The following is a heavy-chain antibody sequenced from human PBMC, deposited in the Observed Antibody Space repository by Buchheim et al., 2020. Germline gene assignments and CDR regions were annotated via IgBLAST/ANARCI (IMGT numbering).Heavy chain of an antibody. CDR1: GFTFSSST. V-gene: IGHV3-23*04. D-gene: IGHD1-26*01. CDR2: ISGTGGRT. Sequence: VQLVESGGGVVQPGRSLRLSCAASGFTFSSSTMIWVRQAPGKGLEWVSAISGTGGRTYYADSVKGRFTISRDNSKNTLYLQMNSLRAEDTAEYYCAKDRVGATYYYYGMDVWGQGTT. J-gene: IGHJ6*02. CDR3: AKDRVGATYYYYGMDV.